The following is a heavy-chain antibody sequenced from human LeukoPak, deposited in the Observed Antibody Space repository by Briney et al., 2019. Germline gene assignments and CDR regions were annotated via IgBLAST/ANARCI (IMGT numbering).Heavy chain of an antibody. D-gene: IGHD6-19*01. V-gene: IGHV3-23*01. CDR3: AKYSSGWSREEYFQH. CDR2: ISGSGGST. Sequence: GGSLRLSCATSGFTYSTYAMSWVRQAPGKGLEWVSAISGSGGSTYYADSVKGRFTISRDNSKNTLYLQMNSLRAEDTAVYYCAKYSSGWSREEYFQHWGQGTLVTVSS. CDR1: GFTYSTYA. J-gene: IGHJ1*01.